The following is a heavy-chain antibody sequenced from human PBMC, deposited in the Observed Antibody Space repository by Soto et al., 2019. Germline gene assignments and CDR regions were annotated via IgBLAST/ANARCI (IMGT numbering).Heavy chain of an antibody. CDR2: IYYSGNT. Sequence: QVQLQESGPGLVKPSETLSLSCTVSGGSISRGAHYWSWTRQHPGKGLELIGYIYYSGNTYFNPSRKSRATVSVDLXKSQFTLEVNSVTAADTAVYYCARGDGRYPYGMDVWGQGTTVTVSS. CDR3: ARGDGRYPYGMDV. J-gene: IGHJ6*02. V-gene: IGHV4-31*03. CDR1: GGSISRGAHY. D-gene: IGHD1-20*01.